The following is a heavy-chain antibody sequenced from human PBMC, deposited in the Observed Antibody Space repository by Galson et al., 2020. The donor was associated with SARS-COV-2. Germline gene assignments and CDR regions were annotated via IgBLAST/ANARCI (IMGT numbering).Heavy chain of an antibody. CDR3: AKDFYRRTWTGAGY. CDR2: ISGSGGST. Sequence: GGSLSLSCAASGFTFSSYAMNWVRQAPGKGLEWVSAISGSGGSTYYAHSVKGRFTISRDNSKNTLYLQMNSLRAEDTAVYYCAKDFYRRTWTGAGYWGQGTLVTVSS. CDR1: GFTFSSYA. J-gene: IGHJ4*02. D-gene: IGHD3-16*02. V-gene: IGHV3-23*01.